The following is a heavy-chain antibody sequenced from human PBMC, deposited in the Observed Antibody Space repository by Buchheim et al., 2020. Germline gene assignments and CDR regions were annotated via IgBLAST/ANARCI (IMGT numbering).Heavy chain of an antibody. V-gene: IGHV3-21*01. J-gene: IGHJ4*02. CDR2: ISSSSSYI. Sequence: EVQLVESGGGLVKPGGSLRLSCAASGFTFSSYSMNWVRQAPGKGLEWVSSISSSSSYIYYADSVKGRFTISRDNAKNSLYLQMNSLRAEDTAVYYCARDHLAAAGPGVADYWGQGTL. CDR3: ARDHLAAAGPGVADY. CDR1: GFTFSSYS. D-gene: IGHD6-13*01.